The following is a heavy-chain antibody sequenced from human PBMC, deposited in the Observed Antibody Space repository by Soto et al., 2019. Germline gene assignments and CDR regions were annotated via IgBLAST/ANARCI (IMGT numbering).Heavy chain of an antibody. D-gene: IGHD3-22*01. V-gene: IGHV5-51*01. CDR1: GYTFTNYC. J-gene: IGHJ4*02. Sequence: GESLRMSCNGSGYTFTNYCIALVLQMPGKGLEWMGIIYPGNSDTRYSPSFQGQVTLSAEQSINTAYLQWSSLKASDTAMYYCVRPDSSGYYPDHWGQGTLVTVSS. CDR3: VRPDSSGYYPDH. CDR2: IYPGNSDT.